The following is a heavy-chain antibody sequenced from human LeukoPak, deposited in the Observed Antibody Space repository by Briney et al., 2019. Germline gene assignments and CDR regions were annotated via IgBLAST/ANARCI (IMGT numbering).Heavy chain of an antibody. J-gene: IGHJ4*02. CDR1: GFTFSSYS. Sequence: GGSLRLSCAVSGFTFSSYSMNWVRQAPGKGLEWVSSISSSSSYIYYADSVKGRFTISRDNAKNSLYLQMNSLRAEDTAVYYCARGPPGVVPAAIAHSYYFDYWGQGTLVTVSS. CDR3: ARGPPGVVPAAIAHSYYFDY. D-gene: IGHD2-2*02. CDR2: ISSSSSYI. V-gene: IGHV3-21*01.